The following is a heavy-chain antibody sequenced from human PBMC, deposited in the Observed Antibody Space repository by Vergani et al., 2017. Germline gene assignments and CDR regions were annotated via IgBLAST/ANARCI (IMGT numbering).Heavy chain of an antibody. Sequence: QVHLVESGGGVVQPGRSLRLSCVVSGFTSSYYGMHWVRQAPGKGLEWVALISYDGTQKYYADSVKGRFTISRDNSKSTLYLQMNSLRTEDTAVYYCATKSCGTPGCQIGYFREWVQGTLVTVSS. J-gene: IGHJ1*01. CDR2: ISYDGTQK. CDR3: ATKSCGTPGCQIGYFRE. V-gene: IGHV3-30*03. D-gene: IGHD1-1*01. CDR1: GFTSSYYG.